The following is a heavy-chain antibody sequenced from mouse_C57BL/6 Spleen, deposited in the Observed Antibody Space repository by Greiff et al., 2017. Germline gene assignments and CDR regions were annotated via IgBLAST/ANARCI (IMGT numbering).Heavy chain of an antibody. CDR1: GFSLTSYG. J-gene: IGHJ4*01. CDR3: ARKTYSNYYYYAMDY. D-gene: IGHD2-5*01. V-gene: IGHV2-2*01. Sequence: VKLMESGPGLVQPSQSLSITCTVPGFSLTSYGVHWVRQSPGKGLEWLGVIWSGGSTDYNAAFISRLSISKDNSKSQVFFKMNSLQADDTAIYYCARKTYSNYYYYAMDYWGQGTSVTVSS. CDR2: IWSGGST.